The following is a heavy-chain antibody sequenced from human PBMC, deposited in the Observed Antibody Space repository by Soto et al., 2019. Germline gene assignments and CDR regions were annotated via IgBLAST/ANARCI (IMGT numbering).Heavy chain of an antibody. Sequence: GESLKISCKGSGYSFTSYWISWVRQMPGKGLEWMGRIDPSGSYTNYSPSFQGHVTISADKSISTAYLQWSSLKASDTAMYYCAIRYSSSWYEFDYWGQGTLVTVSS. CDR2: IDPSGSYT. V-gene: IGHV5-10-1*01. CDR1: GYSFTSYW. D-gene: IGHD6-13*01. CDR3: AIRYSSSWYEFDY. J-gene: IGHJ4*02.